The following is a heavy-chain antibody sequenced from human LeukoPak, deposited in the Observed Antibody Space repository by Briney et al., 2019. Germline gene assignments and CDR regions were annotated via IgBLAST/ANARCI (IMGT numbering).Heavy chain of an antibody. D-gene: IGHD5-12*01. J-gene: IGHJ4*02. CDR1: GGSFSGYY. Sequence: SETLSLTCAVYGGSFSGYYWSWIRQPPGKGLEWIGEINHSGSTNYNPPLKSRVTISVDTSKNQFSLKLYSVTAADTAVYYCARGVATMRDWGQGTLVTVSS. CDR3: ARGVATMRD. V-gene: IGHV4-34*01. CDR2: INHSGST.